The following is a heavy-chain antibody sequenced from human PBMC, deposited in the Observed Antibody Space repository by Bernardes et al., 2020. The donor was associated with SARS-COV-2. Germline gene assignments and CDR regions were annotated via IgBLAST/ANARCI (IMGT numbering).Heavy chain of an antibody. Sequence: RSLRLSCAASGFTFRSYWMHWVRQAPGTGLVWVSRINSHGSSTIYADSVKGRFTISRDNAKNRLYLQMNSLRVEDTAVYYCARDAYSGSYYDNWGQGTLVTVSS. CDR3: ARDAYSGSYYDN. CDR1: GFTFRSYW. D-gene: IGHD1-26*01. V-gene: IGHV3-74*01. CDR2: INSHGSST. J-gene: IGHJ4*02.